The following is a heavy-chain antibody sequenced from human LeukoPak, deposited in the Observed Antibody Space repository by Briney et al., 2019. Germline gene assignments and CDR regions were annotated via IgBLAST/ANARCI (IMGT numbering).Heavy chain of an antibody. Sequence: PSETLSLTCTVSGGSISSYYWSWIRQPPGKGLEWIGYIYYSGSTNYNPSLKSRVTISVDTSKNQFSLKLSSVTAAGTAVYYCARHRGPDAFDIWGQGTMVTVSS. CDR1: GGSISSYY. CDR3: ARHRGPDAFDI. J-gene: IGHJ3*02. CDR2: IYYSGST. V-gene: IGHV4-59*08.